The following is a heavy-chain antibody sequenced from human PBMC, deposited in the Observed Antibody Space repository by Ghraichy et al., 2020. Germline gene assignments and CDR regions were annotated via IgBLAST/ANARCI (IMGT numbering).Heavy chain of an antibody. CDR1: GFTFSTYW. CDR2: INTDGSTR. D-gene: IGHD2-2*01. Sequence: GGSLRLSCAASGFTFSTYWFHWVRQAPGKGLVWVSRINTDGSTRTYADSVKGRFTISRDNAKSMVYVHMNSMSAEDTGVYYCVRGGDCRSTNCDNWFDPWGQGTLVTVSS. V-gene: IGHV3-74*03. CDR3: VRGGDCRSTNCDNWFDP. J-gene: IGHJ5*02.